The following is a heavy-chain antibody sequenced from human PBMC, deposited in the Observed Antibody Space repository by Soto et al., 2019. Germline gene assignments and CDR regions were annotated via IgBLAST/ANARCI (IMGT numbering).Heavy chain of an antibody. CDR3: ARGEQRELQRGYYFDY. D-gene: IGHD1-26*01. Sequence: QLQLVQSGAEVKKPGSSVKVSCKASGGTFIIHAINWVRQAPGQGLEWMGGIIPIFGTANYAQKFQGRVTITADESTSTAYMELSSLRSEDTAVYYCARGEQRELQRGYYFDYWGQGTLVTVSS. V-gene: IGHV1-69*01. J-gene: IGHJ4*02. CDR1: GGTFIIHA. CDR2: IIPIFGTA.